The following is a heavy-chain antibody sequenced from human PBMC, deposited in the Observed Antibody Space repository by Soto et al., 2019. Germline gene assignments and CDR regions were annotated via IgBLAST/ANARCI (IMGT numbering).Heavy chain of an antibody. Sequence: SETLSLTCTVSGGSISSGGYYWSWIRQHPGKGLEWIGYIYYSGSTYYNPSLESRVTISVDTSKNQFSLKLSSVTAADTAVYYCARDQGGNYYDGWGQGTLVTVSS. CDR1: GGSISSGGYY. CDR2: IYYSGST. V-gene: IGHV4-31*03. CDR3: ARDQGGNYYDG. D-gene: IGHD3-22*01. J-gene: IGHJ4*02.